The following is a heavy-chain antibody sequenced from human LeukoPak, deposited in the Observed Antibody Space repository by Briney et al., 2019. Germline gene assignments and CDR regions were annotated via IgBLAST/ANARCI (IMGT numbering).Heavy chain of an antibody. CDR1: GGTFSSYA. J-gene: IGHJ4*02. CDR2: IIPIFGTA. V-gene: IGHV1-69*05. CDR3: AREDIVLMVYGSYFDY. D-gene: IGHD2-8*01. Sequence: SVKVSCKASGGTFSSYAISWVRQAPGQGLEWMGRIIPIFGTANYAQKFKGRVTITTDESTSTAYMELSSLRSEDTAVYYCAREDIVLMVYGSYFDYWGQGTLVTVSS.